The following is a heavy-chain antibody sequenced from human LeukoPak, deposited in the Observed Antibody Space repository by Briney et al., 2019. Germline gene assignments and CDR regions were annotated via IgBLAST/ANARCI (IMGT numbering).Heavy chain of an antibody. CDR2: IRSKAYGGTT. CDR1: GFTFGDYA. J-gene: IGHJ4*02. V-gene: IGHV3-49*03. D-gene: IGHD3-10*01. Sequence: PGGSLRLSCTASGFTFGDYAMSWFRQAPGKGLEWVGFIRSKAYGGTTEYAASVKGRFTISRDDSKSIAYLQMNSLKTEDTAVYYCTCPLLWFGELSYYFDYWGQGTLVTVSS. CDR3: TCPLLWFGELSYYFDY.